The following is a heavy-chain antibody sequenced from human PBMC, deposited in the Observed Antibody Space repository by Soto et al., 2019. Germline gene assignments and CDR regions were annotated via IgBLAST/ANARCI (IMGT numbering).Heavy chain of an antibody. Sequence: SETLSLTCTVSGGSISSSSYYWGWIRQPPGKGLEWIGSIYYSGSTYYNPSLKSRVTISVDTSKNQFSLKLSSVTAADTAVYYSARSDPPHDFWSGIIPPYYFDYWGQGTLVTVSS. V-gene: IGHV4-39*01. CDR2: IYYSGST. CDR1: GGSISSSSYY. J-gene: IGHJ4*02. CDR3: ARSDPPHDFWSGIIPPYYFDY. D-gene: IGHD3-3*01.